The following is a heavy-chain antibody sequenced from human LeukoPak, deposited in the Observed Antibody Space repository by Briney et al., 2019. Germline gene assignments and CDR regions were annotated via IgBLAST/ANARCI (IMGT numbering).Heavy chain of an antibody. CDR3: ARATSLGPTAH. CDR1: GGSINNYY. V-gene: IGHV4-59*01. Sequence: SETLSLTCTVSGGSINNYYWYWMRQPPGKGLELIAYSYYSGNANYNPSLEGRVTISVDTSMNQFSLKLTSVTAADTAVYYCARATSLGPTAHWGQGTLVTVSS. J-gene: IGHJ4*02. CDR2: SYYSGNA. D-gene: IGHD3-16*01.